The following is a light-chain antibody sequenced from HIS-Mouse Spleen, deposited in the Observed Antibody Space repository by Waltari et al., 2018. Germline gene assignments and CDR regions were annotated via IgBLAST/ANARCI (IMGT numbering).Light chain of an antibody. CDR2: SNN. CDR3: AAWDDSLNGWV. Sequence: QSVLTQPPSASGTPGQRVTISCSGSSSNIGSNTVNWYQQLPGTAPKLLIYSNNRRPSGVPDRFSGSKSGTSASLANSGLQSEDEADYYCAAWDDSLNGWVFGGGTKLTVL. J-gene: IGLJ3*02. CDR1: SSNIGSNT. V-gene: IGLV1-44*01.